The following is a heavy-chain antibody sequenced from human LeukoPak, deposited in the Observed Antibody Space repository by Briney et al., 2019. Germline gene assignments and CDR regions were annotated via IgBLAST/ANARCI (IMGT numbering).Heavy chain of an antibody. D-gene: IGHD3-3*01. CDR3: ASEIIFGSFDY. Sequence: QPGGSLRLSCAASGFTFSSYGMHWVRQAPGKGLEWVAVISYDGSNKYYADSVKGRFTISRGNSKNTLYLQMNSLRAEDTAVYYCASEIIFGSFDYWGQGTLVTVSS. J-gene: IGHJ4*02. V-gene: IGHV3-30*03. CDR2: ISYDGSNK. CDR1: GFTFSSYG.